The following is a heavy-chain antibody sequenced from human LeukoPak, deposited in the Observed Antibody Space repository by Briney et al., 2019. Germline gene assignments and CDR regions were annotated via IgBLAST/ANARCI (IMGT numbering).Heavy chain of an antibody. J-gene: IGHJ4*02. D-gene: IGHD3-22*01. CDR3: ARGTSMIVVASFDY. Sequence: SETLSLTCTVSGYSISSGHYWGWIRQPPGKGLEWIGSISPSGSTYYNPSLKSRVIISVDTSKKQFSLKLNSVTAADTAMYYCARGTSMIVVASFDYWGQGTLVTVSS. CDR1: GYSISSGHY. CDR2: ISPSGST. V-gene: IGHV4-38-2*02.